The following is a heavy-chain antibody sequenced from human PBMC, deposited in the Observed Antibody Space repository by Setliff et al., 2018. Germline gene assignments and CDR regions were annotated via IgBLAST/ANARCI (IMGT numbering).Heavy chain of an antibody. CDR3: ARENYGDYGDAFDI. CDR2: ISRSSSTM. V-gene: IGHV3-48*04. J-gene: IGHJ3*02. CDR1: GFTFSSYS. D-gene: IGHD4-17*01. Sequence: GGSLRLSCAASGFTFSSYSLNWVRQAPGKGLEWVSYISRSSSTMYYADSVKGRFTMSRDVAKTSLYLQMNSLRAEDTAIYYCARENYGDYGDAFDIWGQGTMVTVSS.